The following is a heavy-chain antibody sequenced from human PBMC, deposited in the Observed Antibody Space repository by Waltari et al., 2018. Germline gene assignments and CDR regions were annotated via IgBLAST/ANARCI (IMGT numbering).Heavy chain of an antibody. V-gene: IGHV3-21*01. CDR3: ARAPVGATEGYYFDY. D-gene: IGHD1-26*01. Sequence: EVQLVESGGGLVKPGGSLRLSCAASGFTFSSYSMNWVRQAPGKGLEWVSSISSSSSYIYYADSVKGRFTISRDNAKNSLYLQMNSLRAEDTAVYYCARAPVGATEGYYFDYWVQGTLVTVSS. J-gene: IGHJ4*02. CDR1: GFTFSSYS. CDR2: ISSSSSYI.